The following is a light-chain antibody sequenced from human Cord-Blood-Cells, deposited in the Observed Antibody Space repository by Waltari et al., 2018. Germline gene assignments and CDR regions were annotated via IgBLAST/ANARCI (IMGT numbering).Light chain of an antibody. CDR3: QSYDSSLSGYV. Sequence: QSVLTQPPSVSGAPGQRVPISCPGRSSNIGAGYDVHWYQQLPGTAPKLLIYGNSNRPSGVPDRFSGSKSGTSASLAITGLQAEDEADYYCQSYDSSLSGYVFGTGTKVTVL. V-gene: IGLV1-40*01. CDR2: GNS. J-gene: IGLJ1*01. CDR1: SSNIGAGYD.